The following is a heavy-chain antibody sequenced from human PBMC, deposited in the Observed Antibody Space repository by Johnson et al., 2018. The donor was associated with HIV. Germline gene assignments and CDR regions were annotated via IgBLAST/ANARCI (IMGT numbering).Heavy chain of an antibody. J-gene: IGHJ3*02. V-gene: IGHV3-30*18. CDR2: ISYDGSNK. CDR3: VKLPVAPSYGAFDI. D-gene: IGHD6-19*01. Sequence: QVQLVESGGDVVQPGRSLRLSCAASGFTFSSYAIHWVRQAPGKGLEWVAVISYDGSNKYYADSVKGRFTISRDNSKNTLYLQMNSLRAEDTAVDYSVKLPVAPSYGAFDIWGQGTMVTVSS. CDR1: GFTFSSYA.